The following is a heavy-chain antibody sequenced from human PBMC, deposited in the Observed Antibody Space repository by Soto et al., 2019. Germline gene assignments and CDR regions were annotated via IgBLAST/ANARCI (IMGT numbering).Heavy chain of an antibody. Sequence: SETLSLTCNVSGDSITTDGYSWSWIRQPPGKGLEWIGYIYHTGTAYYNPSLKSRVTLSVDRSKNQFSLSLSSMTAADTAVYYCGREAWERKFDSWVQGTLVTVSP. D-gene: IGHD1-26*01. CDR2: IYHTGTA. V-gene: IGHV4-30-2*01. CDR3: GREAWERKFDS. CDR1: GDSITTDGYS. J-gene: IGHJ4*02.